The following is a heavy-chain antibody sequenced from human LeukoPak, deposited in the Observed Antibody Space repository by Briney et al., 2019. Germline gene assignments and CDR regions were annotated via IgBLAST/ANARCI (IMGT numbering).Heavy chain of an antibody. CDR3: ARANLADFNL. Sequence: GGFLRLSCAASGFTFSSHWMHWVRQAPGKGLVWVSRIRYDGIVTNYADSVEGRFTISRDNAKNTVHLQMNSLRDDDTAVYYCARANLADFNLWGRGTLVTVSS. CDR2: IRYDGIVT. V-gene: IGHV3-74*01. D-gene: IGHD1-14*01. J-gene: IGHJ2*01. CDR1: GFTFSSHW.